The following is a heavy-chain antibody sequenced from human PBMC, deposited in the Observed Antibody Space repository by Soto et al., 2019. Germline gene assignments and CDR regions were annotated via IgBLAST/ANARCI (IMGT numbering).Heavy chain of an antibody. V-gene: IGHV5-51*01. CDR2: IYPGDAET. CDR1: EYNFPSYW. J-gene: IGHJ4*02. Sequence: ESLKISCKGSEYNFPSYWIGWVRQTPGKGLECLGIIYPGDAETRYSPSFQGQVTISADTSISTTYLQWRSLKASDSAIYYCARLGSNYYRTGYPDYWGQGTRVTVSS. D-gene: IGHD2-8*02. CDR3: ARLGSNYYRTGYPDY.